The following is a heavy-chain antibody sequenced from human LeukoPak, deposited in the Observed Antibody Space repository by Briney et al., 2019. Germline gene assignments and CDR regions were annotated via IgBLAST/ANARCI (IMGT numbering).Heavy chain of an antibody. J-gene: IGHJ4*02. CDR2: INHSRST. CDR1: GGSFSGYY. Sequence: SETLSLTCAVYGGSFSGYYWSWIRQPPGKGLEWIGEINHSRSTNYNPSLKRRGTISVDTYKNQFSLKLSSVTASDTAVYYCARLHIYGGNSPYYFDYWGQGTLVTVSS. V-gene: IGHV4-34*01. CDR3: ARLHIYGGNSPYYFDY. D-gene: IGHD4-23*01.